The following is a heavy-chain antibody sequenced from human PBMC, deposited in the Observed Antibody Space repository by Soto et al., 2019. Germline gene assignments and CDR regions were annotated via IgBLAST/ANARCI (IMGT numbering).Heavy chain of an antibody. CDR2: ISYDGSNK. J-gene: IGHJ4*02. D-gene: IGHD3-22*01. Sequence: QVQLVESGGGVVQPGRSLRLSCAASGFTFSSYGMHWVRQAPGKGLEWVAVISYDGSNKYYADSVKGRFTISRDNSKNTLYLQMNSLRAEDTAVYYCAKDGLNYYDSNGYYPIDYGSPIYYWGQGTLVTVSS. CDR3: AKDGLNYYDSNGYYPIDYGSPIYY. CDR1: GFTFSSYG. V-gene: IGHV3-30*18.